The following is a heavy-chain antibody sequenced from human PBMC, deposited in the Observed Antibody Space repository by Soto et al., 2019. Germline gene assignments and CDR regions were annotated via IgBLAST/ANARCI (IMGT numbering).Heavy chain of an antibody. CDR1: GGSISSNF. CDR3: ARLQRTVTAYYYYSDMDV. Sequence: QVQLQESGPGLVKPSEPLSLTCPVSGGSISSNFWSWIRQPPRKGLEWIGNFDYTGSTHYNASLKSRVTISVDTSKNQCYLKLSSVTAADTAVYYCARLQRTVTAYYYYSDMDVWGQGTTVTVSS. D-gene: IGHD2-21*02. J-gene: IGHJ6*02. CDR2: FDYTGST. V-gene: IGHV4-59*01.